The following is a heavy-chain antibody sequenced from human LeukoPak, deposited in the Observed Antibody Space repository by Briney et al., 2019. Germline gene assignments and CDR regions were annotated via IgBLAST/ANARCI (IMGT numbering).Heavy chain of an antibody. CDR1: GGSISSGSYY. V-gene: IGHV4-61*02. D-gene: IGHD6-19*01. J-gene: IGHJ3*02. Sequence: TSETLSLTCTVSGGSISSGSYYWSWIRQPAGKGLEWIGRIYTSGSTNYNPSLKSRVTMSVDTSKNQFSLKLSSVTAADTAVYYCARTVAGTALSAFDIWGQGTMVTVSS. CDR2: IYTSGST. CDR3: ARTVAGTALSAFDI.